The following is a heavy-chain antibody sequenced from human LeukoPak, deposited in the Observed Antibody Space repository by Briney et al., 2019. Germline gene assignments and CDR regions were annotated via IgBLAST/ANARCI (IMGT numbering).Heavy chain of an antibody. J-gene: IGHJ3*02. V-gene: IGHV1-69*04. D-gene: IGHD3-10*01. CDR3: ARETNYYGSESYPRAFDI. Sequence: ASVKVSCKASGGTFSSYAISWVRQAPGQGLEWMGRIIPILGIANYAQKFQGRVTITADKSTSTAYMELSSLRSEDTAVYYCARETNYYGSESYPRAFDIWGQGTMVTVSS. CDR1: GGTFSSYA. CDR2: IIPILGIA.